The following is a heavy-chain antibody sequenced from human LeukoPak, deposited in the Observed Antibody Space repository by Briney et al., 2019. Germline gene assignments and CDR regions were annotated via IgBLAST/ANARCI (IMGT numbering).Heavy chain of an antibody. CDR3: ARGRYCSADICTGGDSFDI. CDR2: KYARGSS. J-gene: IGHJ3*02. V-gene: IGHV4-4*07. CDR1: GGCISNYY. D-gene: IGHD2-15*01. Sequence: SETLSLTCTVSGGCISNYYWSWIRQPARKGLEWIGRKYARGSSNYNPPVQSRVTMSVDTSKNQFSLKLRSVTAADTAVYYCARGRYCSADICTGGDSFDIWGQGTMVSVSP.